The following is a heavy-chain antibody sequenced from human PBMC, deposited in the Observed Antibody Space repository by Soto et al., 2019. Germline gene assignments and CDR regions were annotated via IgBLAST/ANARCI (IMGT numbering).Heavy chain of an antibody. D-gene: IGHD3-9*01. Sequence: ASVKVSCKASGYTFTSYGISWVRQAPGQGLEWMGWISAYNGNTNYAQKLQGRVSMTTDISTSTAYMELRSLRSDDTAVYYCARDDFDWLTANYAFDIWGQGTMVTVSS. CDR1: GYTFTSYG. J-gene: IGHJ3*02. CDR3: ARDDFDWLTANYAFDI. CDR2: ISAYNGNT. V-gene: IGHV1-18*01.